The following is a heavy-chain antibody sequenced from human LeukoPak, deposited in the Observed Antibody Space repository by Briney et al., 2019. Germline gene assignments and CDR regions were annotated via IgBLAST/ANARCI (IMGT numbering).Heavy chain of an antibody. V-gene: IGHV3-30*02. CDR2: IRNDRGNR. CDR1: GFTFRSYA. Sequence: GGSLRLSCSASGFTFRSYAMHWVREAPGKGLELLHFIRNDRGNRRYGDSVEGRFTISRDDSISTVYLQMDTLRPDDTAVYYCARGFGEFSAWGQGTLVTVSS. J-gene: IGHJ5*02. D-gene: IGHD3-10*01. CDR3: ARGFGEFSA.